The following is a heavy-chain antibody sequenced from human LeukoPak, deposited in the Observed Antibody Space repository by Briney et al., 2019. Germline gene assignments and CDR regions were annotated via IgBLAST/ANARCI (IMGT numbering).Heavy chain of an antibody. CDR2: IKSQTDDGTA. CDR3: ATDLLDY. Sequence: GGSLRLSCTASGFTFNNFWMSWVRQAPGKGLEWIGRIKSQTDDGTADYAAPVKGRFTISRDDSKTTLFLQMNSLKTEDTAMYYCATDLLDYWGRGTLVTVSS. V-gene: IGHV3-15*01. CDR1: GFTFNNFW. J-gene: IGHJ4*02.